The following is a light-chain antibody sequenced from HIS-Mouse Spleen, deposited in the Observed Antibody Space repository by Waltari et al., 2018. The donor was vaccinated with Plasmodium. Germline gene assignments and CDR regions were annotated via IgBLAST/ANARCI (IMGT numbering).Light chain of an antibody. J-gene: IGLJ3*02. CDR1: RSTIGAGSG. Sequence: QSVLTQPPSVSGAPGPTVTLPCTGPRSTIGAGSGAPWYQPPPGTAPKLLIYGNSNRPSGVPDRFSGSKSGTSASLAITGLQAEDEADYYCQSYDSSLSGSWVFGGGTKLTVL. CDR3: QSYDSSLSGSWV. V-gene: IGLV1-40*01. CDR2: GNS.